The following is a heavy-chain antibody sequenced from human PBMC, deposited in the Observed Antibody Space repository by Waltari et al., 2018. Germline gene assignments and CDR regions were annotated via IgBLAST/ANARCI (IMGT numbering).Heavy chain of an antibody. Sequence: VQLQASGPGLVKPSETLSLTCTVSGGSISTYYWRWLRQPAGKGLEWIGRIYATGSTNYNPSLKSRVTMSVDTSKNQFSLKLSSVTAADTAVYYCARLPYNNIYFYYYMDVWGKGTTVTVSS. CDR3: ARLPYNNIYFYYYMDV. D-gene: IGHD3-10*01. V-gene: IGHV4-4*07. CDR2: IYATGST. J-gene: IGHJ6*03. CDR1: GGSISTYY.